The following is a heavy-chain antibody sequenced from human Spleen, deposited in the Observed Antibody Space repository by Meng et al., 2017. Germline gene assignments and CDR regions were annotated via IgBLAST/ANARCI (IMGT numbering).Heavy chain of an antibody. CDR2: ISGSGTTI. J-gene: IGHJ6*02. V-gene: IGHV3-48*03. Sequence: GGSLRLSCVVSGFTFSSYEMNWVRQAPGKGLEWVSYISGSGTTIYYADSVNVRFTISRDNAKNSLYLQMNSLRAEATAVYYCARDIGLYDMDVWGQGTTVTVSS. CDR1: GFTFSSYE. CDR3: ARDIGLYDMDV. D-gene: IGHD1-26*01.